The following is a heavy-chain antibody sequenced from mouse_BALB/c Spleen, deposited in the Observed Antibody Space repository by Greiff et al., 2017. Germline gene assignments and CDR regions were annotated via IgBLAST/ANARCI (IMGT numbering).Heavy chain of an antibody. Sequence: VQLQQSGAELMKPGASVKISCKATGYTFSSYWIEWVKQRPGHGLEWIGEILPGSGSTNYNEKFKGKATFTADTSSNTAYMQLSSLTSEDSAVYYCARPTSVPYYFDYWGQGTTLTVAS. D-gene: IGHD2-10*01. J-gene: IGHJ2*01. CDR1: GYTFSSYW. V-gene: IGHV1-9*01. CDR3: ARPTSVPYYFDY. CDR2: ILPGSGST.